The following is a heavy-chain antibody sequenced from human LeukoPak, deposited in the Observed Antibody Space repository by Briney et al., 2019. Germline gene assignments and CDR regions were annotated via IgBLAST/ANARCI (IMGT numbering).Heavy chain of an antibody. CDR2: IYSGGST. CDR1: GFSVGNNY. J-gene: IGHJ4*02. CDR3: ARATLDN. V-gene: IGHV3-53*01. Sequence: GGSLRLSCAASGFSVGNNYISWVRQAPGKGLEWVSVIYSGGSTKYADSVKARFTISRDNSKNTVYLQMNSLRAEDTAVYFCARATLDNWGQGTLVTVSS.